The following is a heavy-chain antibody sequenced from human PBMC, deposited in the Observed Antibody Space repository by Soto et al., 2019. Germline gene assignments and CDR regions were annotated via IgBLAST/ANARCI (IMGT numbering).Heavy chain of an antibody. D-gene: IGHD1-26*01. V-gene: IGHV4-34*01. CDR3: ARGSGFDY. J-gene: IGHJ4*02. CDR2: INHSGST. Sequence: QVQLQQWGAGLLKPSETLSLTCAVYGGSFSGYYWSWIRQPPGKGLEWIGEINHSGSTNYNPSLKGRVTISVDTSKNQFSLKLSSVTAADTAVYYCARGSGFDYWGQGTLVTVSS. CDR1: GGSFSGYY.